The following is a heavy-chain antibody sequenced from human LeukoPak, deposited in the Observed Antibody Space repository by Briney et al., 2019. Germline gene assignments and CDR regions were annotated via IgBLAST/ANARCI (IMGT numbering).Heavy chain of an antibody. D-gene: IGHD2-15*01. V-gene: IGHV3-74*01. CDR2: IQSDGSST. CDR3: ARGNKWSFDS. CDR1: GFTFSTYW. J-gene: IGHJ4*02. Sequence: PGGSLRLSCAASGFTFSTYWMHWVRQAPGKGLVWVSHIQSDGSSTTYADSVKGRFTISRDNAKNTLYLQMNSLRPEDTAVYYSARGNKWSFDSWGQGALVTVSS.